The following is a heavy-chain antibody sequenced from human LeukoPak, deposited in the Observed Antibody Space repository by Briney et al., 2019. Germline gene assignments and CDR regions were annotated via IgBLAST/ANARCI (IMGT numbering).Heavy chain of an antibody. CDR2: ISGSGGST. CDR1: GFTFSDYA. D-gene: IGHD1-14*01. Sequence: GGSLRLSCAASGFTFSDYAMSWVRQAPGKGLEWVSTISGSGGSTYYADSVKGRFTIFRDSSKNTLYLQMNNLRPEDTAVYYCAKLHNLNCDYWGLGTLVTVSS. J-gene: IGHJ4*02. V-gene: IGHV3-23*01. CDR3: AKLHNLNCDY.